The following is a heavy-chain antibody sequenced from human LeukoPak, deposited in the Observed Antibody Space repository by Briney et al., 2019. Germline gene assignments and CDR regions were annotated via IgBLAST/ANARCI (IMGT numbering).Heavy chain of an antibody. D-gene: IGHD1-14*01. Sequence: ASVKVSCKASGYTFTGYYMHWVRQAPGQELEWMGWINPNSGGTNYAQKFQGRVTMTRDTPISTAYMELSRLRSDDTAVYYCARGIRTLPLGTFDPWGQGTLVTVSS. CDR2: INPNSGGT. CDR3: ARGIRTLPLGTFDP. J-gene: IGHJ5*02. V-gene: IGHV1-2*02. CDR1: GYTFTGYY.